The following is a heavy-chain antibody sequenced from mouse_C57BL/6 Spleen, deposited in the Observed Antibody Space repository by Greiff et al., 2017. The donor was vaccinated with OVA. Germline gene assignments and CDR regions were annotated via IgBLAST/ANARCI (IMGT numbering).Heavy chain of an antibody. V-gene: IGHV1-53*01. CDR1: GYTFTSYW. CDR2: INPSNGGT. CDR3: ARGLLGGFYFDY. D-gene: IGHD3-1*01. J-gene: IGHJ2*01. Sequence: QVQLQQSGTELVKPGASVKLSCKASGYTFTSYWMHWVKQRPGQGLEWIGNINPSNGGTNYNEKFKSKATLTVDKSSSTAYMQLSSLTSEDSAVYYCARGLLGGFYFDYWGQGTTLTVSS.